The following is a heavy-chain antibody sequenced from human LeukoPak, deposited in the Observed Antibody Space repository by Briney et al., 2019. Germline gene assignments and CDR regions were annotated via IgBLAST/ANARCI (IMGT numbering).Heavy chain of an antibody. CDR2: ISSSSSYI. J-gene: IGHJ4*02. V-gene: IGHV3-21*01. CDR3: ARCPSKVGATHYFDC. D-gene: IGHD1-26*01. CDR1: GFTFSSYS. Sequence: PGGSLRLSCAASGFTFSSYSMNWVRQAPGKGLEWVSSISSSSSYIYYADSVKGRFTISRDNAKNSLYLQMNSLRAEDTAVYYCARCPSKVGATHYFDCWGQGTLVTVSS.